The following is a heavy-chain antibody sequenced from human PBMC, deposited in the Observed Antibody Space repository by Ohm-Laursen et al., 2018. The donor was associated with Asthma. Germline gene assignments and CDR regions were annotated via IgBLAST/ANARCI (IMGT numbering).Heavy chain of an antibody. Sequence: SLRLSCSASGFSFSSYAMHWVRQAPGKGLECVALISYDGSIESYADSVKGRFTISRDNFKNTVHLDMNSLRAEDTAVYHCAKGIVPVYYYGLDVWGQGTTVTVSS. V-gene: IGHV3-30*18. CDR3: AKGIVPVYYYGLDV. J-gene: IGHJ6*02. CDR2: ISYDGSIE. CDR1: GFSFSSYA. D-gene: IGHD1-26*01.